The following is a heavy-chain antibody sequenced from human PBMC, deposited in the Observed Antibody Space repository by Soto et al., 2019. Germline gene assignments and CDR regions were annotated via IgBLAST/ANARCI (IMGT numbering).Heavy chain of an antibody. CDR1: GGTFSSYA. V-gene: IGHV1-69*13. J-gene: IGHJ5*02. D-gene: IGHD6-19*01. Sequence: SVKVSCKASGGTFSSYAISWVRPAPGQGLERMGGIIPIFGTANYAQKYQGRDTITADESTSTAYMEMSSLRSEDTAVYYCAIAGGQLLVLPDWXDPWGQGTLVTVS. CDR2: IIPIFGTA. CDR3: AIAGGQLLVLPDWXDP.